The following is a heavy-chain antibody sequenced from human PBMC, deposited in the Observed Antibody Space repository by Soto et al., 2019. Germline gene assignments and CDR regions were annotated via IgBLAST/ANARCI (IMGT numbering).Heavy chain of an antibody. V-gene: IGHV4-59*01. CDR1: GGSISSYY. Sequence: QVQLQESGPGLVKPSETLSLTCTVSGGSISSYYWSWIRQPPGKGLEWMGYIYYSGSTNYNPSLKSRVTISVDTAQNQFSLKLSSVPAADTAVYYCARDWYYYDSRNRGYYYGMDGWGQGTTVTVSS. CDR3: ARDWYYYDSRNRGYYYGMDG. J-gene: IGHJ6*02. D-gene: IGHD3-22*01. CDR2: IYYSGST.